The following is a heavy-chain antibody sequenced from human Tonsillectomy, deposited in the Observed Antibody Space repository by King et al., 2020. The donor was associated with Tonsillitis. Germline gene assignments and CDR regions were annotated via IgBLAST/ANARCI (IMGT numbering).Heavy chain of an antibody. J-gene: IGHJ3*02. Sequence: QLQESGPGLVKPSETLSLTCTVSGGSIRSYYWNWIRQPAGKGLEWIGRIYTSGTTIYNPSLKSRVTMSVDTSKNQFSLNLSSVTAADTAVYYCAREDYCSSTRCYFSHDAFDIWGQGTMVTVSS. CDR2: IYTSGTT. D-gene: IGHD2-2*01. CDR3: AREDYCSSTRCYFSHDAFDI. CDR1: GGSIRSYY. V-gene: IGHV4-4*07.